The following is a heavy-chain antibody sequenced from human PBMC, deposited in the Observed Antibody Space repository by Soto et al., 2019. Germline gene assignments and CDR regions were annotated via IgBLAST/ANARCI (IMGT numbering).Heavy chain of an antibody. CDR1: GGSCSGYY. CDR2: INHSGST. CDR3: ARFARPHLKRGYFDL. D-gene: IGHD6-25*01. J-gene: IGHJ2*01. Sequence: QVQLQQWGAGLLKPSETLSLTCAVYGGSCSGYYWSWIRQPPGKGLEWIGEINHSGSTNYNPSLKSRVTISVDTSKNQFSLKLSSVTAADTAVYYSARFARPHLKRGYFDLWGRGTLVTVSS. V-gene: IGHV4-34*01.